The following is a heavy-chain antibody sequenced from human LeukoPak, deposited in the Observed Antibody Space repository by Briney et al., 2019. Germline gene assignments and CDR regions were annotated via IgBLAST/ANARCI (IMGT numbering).Heavy chain of an antibody. D-gene: IGHD1-26*01. Sequence: GASVKVSCKASGGTFSSYAISWVRQAPGQGFEWIGRIIPILGIANYAQKFQGRVTITADKSTSTAYMELSSLRSEDTAVYYCARDKAIVGALLEFDYWGQGTLVTVSS. CDR3: ARDKAIVGALLEFDY. CDR2: IIPILGIA. V-gene: IGHV1-69*04. CDR1: GGTFSSYA. J-gene: IGHJ4*02.